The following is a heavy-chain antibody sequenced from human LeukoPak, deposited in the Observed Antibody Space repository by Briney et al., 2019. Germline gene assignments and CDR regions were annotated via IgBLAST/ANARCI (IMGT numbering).Heavy chain of an antibody. CDR1: GGSISSYY. CDR2: IYYSGST. J-gene: IGHJ4*02. V-gene: IGHV4-59*08. D-gene: IGHD5-18*01. CDR3: ARHEYSYGYDY. Sequence: PSETLSLTCTVSGGSISSYYWSWIRQPPGKGLEWIGYIYYSGSTNHNPSLKSRVTISVDTSKNQFSLKLSSVTAADTAVYYCARHEYSYGYDYWGQGTLVTVSS.